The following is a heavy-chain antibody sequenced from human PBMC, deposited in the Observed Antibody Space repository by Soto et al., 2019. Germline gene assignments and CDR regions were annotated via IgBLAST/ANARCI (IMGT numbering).Heavy chain of an antibody. CDR3: ARVQGSSSGWYKRGYFDL. Sequence: QVQLVQSGAEVKKPGASVKVSCKASGYTFTSYGISWVRQAPGQGLEWMGWISAYNGNTSYAQKLQGRVTMTTDTPTSTAYMELRSLRSDDTALYYCARVQGSSSGWYKRGYFDLWGRGTLVTVSS. V-gene: IGHV1-18*01. D-gene: IGHD6-19*01. J-gene: IGHJ2*01. CDR1: GYTFTSYG. CDR2: ISAYNGNT.